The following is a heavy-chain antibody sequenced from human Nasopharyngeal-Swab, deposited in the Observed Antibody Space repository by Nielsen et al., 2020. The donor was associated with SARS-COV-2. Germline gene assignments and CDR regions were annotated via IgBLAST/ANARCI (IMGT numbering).Heavy chain of an antibody. CDR3: ARDTGYYYGSGSYSQYDYYGMDV. V-gene: IGHV4-59*01. CDR1: GGSISSYY. D-gene: IGHD3-10*01. CDR2: IHYSGST. J-gene: IGHJ6*02. Sequence: SETLSLTCTVSGGSISSYYWSWIRQPPGKGLEWIGYIHYSGSTNYNPSLKSRVTISVDTSKNQFSLKLSSVTAADTAVYYCARDTGYYYGSGSYSQYDYYGMDVWGQGTTVTVSS.